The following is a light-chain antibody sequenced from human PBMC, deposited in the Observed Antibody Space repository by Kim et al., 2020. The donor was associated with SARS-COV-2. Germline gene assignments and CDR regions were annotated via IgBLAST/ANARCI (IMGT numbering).Light chain of an antibody. CDR3: SSFSNTDTLLL. CDR1: SSDIGDYYF. CDR2: DVT. V-gene: IGLV2-14*03. Sequence: SITITCTGTSSDIGDYYFVSWYQQHPGKVPKVLIYDVTKRPSGISTRFSGSKSGNTASLTISGLQSEDEAVYYCSSFSNTDTLLLFGGGTKLTVL. J-gene: IGLJ2*01.